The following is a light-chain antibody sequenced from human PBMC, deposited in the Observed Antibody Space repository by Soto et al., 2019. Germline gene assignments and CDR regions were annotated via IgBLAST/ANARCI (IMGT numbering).Light chain of an antibody. V-gene: IGLV1-44*01. J-gene: IGLJ1*01. CDR3: ASWDDSLNGPV. Sequence: QSVLTQSPSVSGAPGQRVTISCTGSSSNIGAGYDVHWYQHVPTTAPKLLIYTNTQRPSGVPDRFSGSKSGTSASLAISGLQSEDEADYYCASWDDSLNGPVFGTGTKVTVL. CDR2: TNT. CDR1: SSNIGAGYD.